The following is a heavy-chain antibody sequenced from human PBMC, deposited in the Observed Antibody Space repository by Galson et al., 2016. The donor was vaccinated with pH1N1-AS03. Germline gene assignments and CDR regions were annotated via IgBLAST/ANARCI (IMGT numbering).Heavy chain of an antibody. D-gene: IGHD2-8*01. Sequence: PALVKPTQTLMLPYAFSGFSLATSGVGVGWIRQPPGKALEWLALIYPHDDQLYNPSLKSRRTVTKDTSKNLVVLTLPDMDPVDTATYFCTRSRDCTTNLYYFDYWGQGTLVTVSS. CDR2: IYPHDDQ. CDR3: TRSRDCTTNLYYFDY. J-gene: IGHJ4*02. CDR1: GFSLATSGVG. V-gene: IGHV2-5*01.